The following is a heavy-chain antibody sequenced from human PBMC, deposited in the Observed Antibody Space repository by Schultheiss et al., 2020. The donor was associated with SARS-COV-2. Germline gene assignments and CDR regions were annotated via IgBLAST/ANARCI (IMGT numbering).Heavy chain of an antibody. Sequence: GESLKISCAASGFTVSSNYMNWVRQAPGRGLEWVSIIYSGGTTYYAESVKGRFTISRDNSKNTLYLQMNSLGVEDTAMYYCVRDDNFDVWGQGTMVTVSS. J-gene: IGHJ3*01. CDR1: GFTVSSNY. CDR3: VRDDNFDV. D-gene: IGHD3-22*01. CDR2: IYSGGTT. V-gene: IGHV3-53*01.